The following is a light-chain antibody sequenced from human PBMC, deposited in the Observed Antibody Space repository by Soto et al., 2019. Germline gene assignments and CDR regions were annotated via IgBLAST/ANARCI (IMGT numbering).Light chain of an antibody. CDR2: DAS. V-gene: IGKV3-11*01. CDR3: QQRKT. Sequence: EIVLTQSPATLSLSPGDRATLSCRASQSVSSYLNWYQQKPGQAPRLLIYDASNRATGIPARFSGRGSGTDFTLTISSLEPEDFAVYFCQQRKTFGGGTKVDIK. CDR1: QSVSSY. J-gene: IGKJ4*01.